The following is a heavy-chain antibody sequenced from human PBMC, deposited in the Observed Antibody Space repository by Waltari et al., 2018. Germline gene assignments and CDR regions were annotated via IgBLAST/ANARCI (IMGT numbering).Heavy chain of an antibody. CDR1: GGSFSGYY. J-gene: IGHJ5*02. CDR3: ARDRRITIFGVVIDLEGFDP. D-gene: IGHD3-3*01. CDR2: INSDGSST. Sequence: VQLQQWGAGLLKPSETLSLTCAVYGGSFSGYYWSWIRQPPGKGLGWVSRINSDGSSTSYADSVKGRFTISRDNAKNTLYLQMNSLRAEDTAVYYCARDRRITIFGVVIDLEGFDPWGQGTLVTVSS. V-gene: IGHV3-74*01.